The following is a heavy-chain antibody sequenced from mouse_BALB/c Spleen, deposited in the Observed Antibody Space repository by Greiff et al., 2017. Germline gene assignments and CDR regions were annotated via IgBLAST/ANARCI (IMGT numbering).Heavy chain of an antibody. V-gene: IGHV1-9*01. CDR2: ILPGSGST. Sequence: QVQLQQSGAELMKPGASVKISCKATGYTFSSYWIEWVKQRPGHGLVWIGEILPGSGSTNYNEKFKGKATFTADTSSNTAYMQLSSLTSEDSAVYYCARDYGSSGDAMDYWGQGTSVTVSS. D-gene: IGHD1-1*01. CDR1: GYTFSSYW. J-gene: IGHJ4*01. CDR3: ARDYGSSGDAMDY.